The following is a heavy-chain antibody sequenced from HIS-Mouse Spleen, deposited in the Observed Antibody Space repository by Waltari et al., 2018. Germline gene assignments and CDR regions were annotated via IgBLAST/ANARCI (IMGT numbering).Heavy chain of an antibody. CDR1: GFTFSSYA. D-gene: IGHD6-19*01. Sequence: QVQLVESGGGVVQPGRSLRLSCAASGFTFSSYAMHWVRQAPGKGMEWVAVISYDGSNKYYADSLKGRFTISRDNSKNTLYLQMNSLRAEDTAVYYCARASVVGSGHFDYWGQGTLVTVSS. V-gene: IGHV3-30-3*01. J-gene: IGHJ4*02. CDR3: ARASVVGSGHFDY. CDR2: ISYDGSNK.